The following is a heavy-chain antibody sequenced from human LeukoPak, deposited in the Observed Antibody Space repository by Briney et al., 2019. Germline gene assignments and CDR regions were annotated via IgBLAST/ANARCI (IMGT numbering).Heavy chain of an antibody. CDR1: GFTFSSYA. D-gene: IGHD5-12*01. CDR2: ISGSGGST. CDR3: ASDRGYSGYDRDY. Sequence: GGSLRLYCAASGFTFSSYAMSWVRQAPGKGLEWVSAISGSGGSTYYADSVKGRFTISRDNSKNTLYLQMNSLRAEDTAVYYCASDRGYSGYDRDYWGQGTLVTVSS. J-gene: IGHJ4*02. V-gene: IGHV3-23*01.